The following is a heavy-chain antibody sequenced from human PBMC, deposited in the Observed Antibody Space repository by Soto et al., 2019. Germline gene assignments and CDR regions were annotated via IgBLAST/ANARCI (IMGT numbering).Heavy chain of an antibody. CDR1: GYTFTSYD. CDR2: MNPNSGNT. Sequence: QVQLVQSGAEVKKPGASVKVSCKASGYTFTSYDINWVRQATGQGLEWMGWMNPNSGNTGYAQKFQGRVTMTRNTSXSPXDRELSSLRSEDTAVYYCARADYYDRSGYLLPCGYWGQGTLVTVSS. V-gene: IGHV1-8*01. CDR3: ARADYYDRSGYLLPCGY. D-gene: IGHD3-22*01. J-gene: IGHJ4*02.